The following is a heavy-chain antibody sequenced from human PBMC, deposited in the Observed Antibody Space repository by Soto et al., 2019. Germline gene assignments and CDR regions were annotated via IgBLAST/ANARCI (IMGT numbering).Heavy chain of an antibody. J-gene: IGHJ4*02. D-gene: IGHD6-13*01. CDR3: ARDAASSLDH. V-gene: IGHV3-21*01. CDR1: GCTFKLYT. Sequence: PGGSLRRSCVASGCTFKLYTMHWVRQAPGKGLEWVSFCTPSSSSISYADSVEGRFTISRDNARNSLYLQIHNLRAEDTAVYYCARDAASSLDHWGQGTLVTVSS. CDR2: CTPSSSSI.